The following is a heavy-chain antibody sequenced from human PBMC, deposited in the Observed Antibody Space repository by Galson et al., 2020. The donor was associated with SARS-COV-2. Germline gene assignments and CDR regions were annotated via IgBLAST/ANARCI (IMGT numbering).Heavy chain of an antibody. CDR2: IGHNGHT. V-gene: IGHV3-13*01. J-gene: IGHJ6*02. Sequence: GESLKISCVVSGFTFSNFDMHWVRQATGKGLEWVAGIGHNGHTYYPDSVAGRFTISREDAKNSLHLQMSSLTAGDTAVYYCTRGHLPEASDKQGISGTSGGGGGAPARLTDGLDVWGQGTTVTVSS. CDR3: TRGHLPEASDKQGISGTSGGGGGAPARLTDGLDV. D-gene: IGHD3-3*02. CDR1: GFTFSNFD.